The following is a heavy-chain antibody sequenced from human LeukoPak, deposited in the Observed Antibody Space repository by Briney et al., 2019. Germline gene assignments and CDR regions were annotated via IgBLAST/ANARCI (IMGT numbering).Heavy chain of an antibody. CDR3: AIHYYDSSGYYYVDY. J-gene: IGHJ4*02. CDR2: ISAYSGNT. D-gene: IGHD3-22*01. CDR1: GYTFTSYG. Sequence: ASVKVSCKASGYTFTSYGISWVRQAPGQGLEWMGWISAYSGNTNYAQKLQGRVTMTTDTSTSTAYMELRSLRSDDTAVYYCAIHYYDSSGYYYVDYWGQGTLVTVSS. V-gene: IGHV1-18*01.